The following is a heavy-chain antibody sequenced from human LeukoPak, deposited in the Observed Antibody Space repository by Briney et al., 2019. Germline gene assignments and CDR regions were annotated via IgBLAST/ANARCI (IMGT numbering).Heavy chain of an antibody. CDR3: AKDFTGSSPRWFDP. CDR1: GFTFSSYA. CDR2: ISGSGGST. V-gene: IGHV3-23*01. Sequence: GGSLRLSCAASGFTFSSYAMNWVRQAPGKGLEWVSGISGSGGSTYYADSVKGRFTISRDNSKNTLYLQMNSLRAEDTAIYYCAKDFTGSSPRWFDPWGQGTLVTVSS. D-gene: IGHD1-26*01. J-gene: IGHJ5*02.